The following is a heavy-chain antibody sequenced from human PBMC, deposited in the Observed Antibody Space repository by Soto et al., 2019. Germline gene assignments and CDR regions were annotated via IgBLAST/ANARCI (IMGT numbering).Heavy chain of an antibody. CDR1: GYTFTSYG. CDR3: ARDTAYYGSGRSYYYYYMDV. V-gene: IGHV1-18*01. Sequence: ASVKVSCKASGYTFTSYGISWVRQAPGQGLEWMGWISAYNGNTNYAQKLQGRVTMTTDTSTSTAYMELRSLRSDDTAVYYCARDTAYYGSGRSYYYYYMDVWGKGTTVTVSS. J-gene: IGHJ6*03. CDR2: ISAYNGNT. D-gene: IGHD3-10*01.